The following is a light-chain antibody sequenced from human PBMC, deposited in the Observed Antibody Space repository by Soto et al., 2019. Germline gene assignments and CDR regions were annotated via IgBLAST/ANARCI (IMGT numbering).Light chain of an antibody. CDR2: DVA. V-gene: IGLV2-11*01. CDR3: VSWDDSLSGLV. CDR1: SSDVGSYNF. J-gene: IGLJ1*01. Sequence: QAALTQPRSVSGSPGQSVTISCTGTSSDVGSYNFVSWHQQHPGKAPKLMIYDVAKRPSGVPDRFSGSKSGTSASLAISGLRYEDEGDDYCVSWDDSLSGLVFGTGTKVAVL.